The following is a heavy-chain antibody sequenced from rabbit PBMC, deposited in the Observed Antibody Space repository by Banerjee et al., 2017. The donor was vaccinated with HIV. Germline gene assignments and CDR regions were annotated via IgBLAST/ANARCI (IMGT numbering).Heavy chain of an antibody. CDR2: IYTSSDST. J-gene: IGHJ4*01. Sequence: QSLEESGGDLVKPEGSLTLTCTASGFSFSSSYYMCWVRQAPGKGLEWIACIYTSSDSTYYASWAKGRFTISKTSSTTVTLQMTSLTAADTATYFCARDAGGTDEREYFNLWGQGTLVTVS. CDR3: ARDAGGTDEREYFNL. V-gene: IGHV1S40*01. D-gene: IGHD4-2*01. CDR1: GFSFSSSYY.